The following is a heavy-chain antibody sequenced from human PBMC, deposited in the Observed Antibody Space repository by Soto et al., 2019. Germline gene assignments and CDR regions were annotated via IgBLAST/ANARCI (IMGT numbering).Heavy chain of an antibody. CDR2: VNHSGST. D-gene: IGHD1-1*01. CDR3: ATSERYYYYYYMDV. J-gene: IGHJ6*03. Sequence: SETLSLTCAVYGGSFSGYYWSWIRQPPGKGLEWIGEVNHSGSTNYNPSLKSRVTISVDTSKNQFSLKLSSVTAADTAVYYCATSERYYYYYYMDVWGKGTTVTVSS. CDR1: GGSFSGYY. V-gene: IGHV4-34*01.